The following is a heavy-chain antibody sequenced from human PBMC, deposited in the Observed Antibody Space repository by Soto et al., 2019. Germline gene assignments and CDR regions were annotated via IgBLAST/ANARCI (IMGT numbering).Heavy chain of an antibody. Sequence: GGSLRLSCAASGFIFSDYYMSWIRQAPGKGLEWVSYITSSGSTIYYADSVKGRFTISRDNAKNSLYLQMNSLRAEDTAVYYCARDLRGSSGNYGPAYWGQGTLVTVSS. D-gene: IGHD1-26*01. CDR1: GFIFSDYY. J-gene: IGHJ4*02. V-gene: IGHV3-11*04. CDR2: ITSSGSTI. CDR3: ARDLRGSSGNYGPAY.